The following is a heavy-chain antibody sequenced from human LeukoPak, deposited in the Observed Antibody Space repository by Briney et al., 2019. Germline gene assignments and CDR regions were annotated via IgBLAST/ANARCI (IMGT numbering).Heavy chain of an antibody. J-gene: IGHJ4*02. CDR1: GFTFNSYA. V-gene: IGHV3-30-3*01. CDR3: ARQWMSRSESDY. D-gene: IGHD5-12*01. Sequence: GGSLRLSCAASGFTFNSYAMHWVRQAPGKGLEWVAVISYDGSNKYYADSVKGRFTISRDNSKNTLYLQMNSLRAEDTAVYYCARQWMSRSESDYWGQGTLVTVSS. CDR2: ISYDGSNK.